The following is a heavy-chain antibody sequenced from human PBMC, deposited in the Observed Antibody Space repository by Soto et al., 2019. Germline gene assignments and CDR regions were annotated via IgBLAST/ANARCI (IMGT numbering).Heavy chain of an antibody. CDR3: PRAQLDTAMAPPSYYYYMDV. D-gene: IGHD5-18*01. V-gene: IGHV4-34*01. J-gene: IGHJ6*03. CDR2: INHSGGT. CDR1: GGSFSGYY. Sequence: SETLSLTCAVYGGSFSGYYWSWIRQPPGKGLEWIGEINHSGGTNYNPSLKSRVTISVDTSKNQFSLKLSSVTAADTAVYYCPRAQLDTAMAPPSYYYYMDVWGKGTTVTVSS.